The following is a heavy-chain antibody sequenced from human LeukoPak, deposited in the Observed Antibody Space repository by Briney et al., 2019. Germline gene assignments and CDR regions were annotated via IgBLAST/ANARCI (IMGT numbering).Heavy chain of an antibody. D-gene: IGHD3-3*01. Sequence: SETLSLTCTVSGGSICSYYWSWIRQPPGKGLEWIGYIYYSGSTNYNPSLKSRVTISVDTSKNQFSLKLSSVTAADTAVYYCARLNYYEPPHNWFDPWGQGTLVTVSS. J-gene: IGHJ5*02. V-gene: IGHV4-59*01. CDR1: GGSICSYY. CDR3: ARLNYYEPPHNWFDP. CDR2: IYYSGST.